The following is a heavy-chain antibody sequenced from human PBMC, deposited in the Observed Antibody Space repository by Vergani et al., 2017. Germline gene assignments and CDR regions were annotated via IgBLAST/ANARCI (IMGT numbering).Heavy chain of an antibody. CDR2: IDPGDSDT. CDR1: GYSFTSYW. V-gene: IGHV5-51*01. D-gene: IGHD3/OR15-3a*01. Sequence: EVQLVQSGAEVKKPGESLKISCKGSGYSFTSYWIGWVRQMPGKGLEWMGIIDPGDSDTRYSPSCQGQVTISADKSISTAYLQWSSLKASDTDMYYCARLVVDGGLDQGNWFDHWGQGTLVTVSS. J-gene: IGHJ5*02. CDR3: ARLVVDGGLDQGNWFDH.